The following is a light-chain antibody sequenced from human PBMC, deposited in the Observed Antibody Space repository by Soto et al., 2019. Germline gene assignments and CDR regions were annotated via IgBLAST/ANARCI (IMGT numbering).Light chain of an antibody. CDR2: EGT. Sequence: QSALTQPASVSGSPGQSITISCTVTSSDVGSYNLVSWYQQHPGKAPKLMIYEGTNRPSGVSNRFSGSKSGNTASLTISGLQAEDEAHYYCSSYAGRVVFGGGTKLTVL. CDR1: SSDVGSYNL. V-gene: IGLV2-23*01. CDR3: SSYAGRVV. J-gene: IGLJ2*01.